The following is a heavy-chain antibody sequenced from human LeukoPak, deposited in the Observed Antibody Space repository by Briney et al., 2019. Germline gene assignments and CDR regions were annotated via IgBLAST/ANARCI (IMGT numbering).Heavy chain of an antibody. J-gene: IGHJ3*02. V-gene: IGHV4-4*07. D-gene: IGHD2-15*01. CDR3: ARGAAKKAFDI. CDR2: IYTSGST. CDR1: GGSISSYY. Sequence: PSETLSLTCTVSGGSISSYYWSWIRQPPGKGLEWIGRIYTSGSTNYNPSLKSRVTISVDKSKNQFSLKLSSVTAADTAVYYCARGAAKKAFDIWGQGTMVTVSS.